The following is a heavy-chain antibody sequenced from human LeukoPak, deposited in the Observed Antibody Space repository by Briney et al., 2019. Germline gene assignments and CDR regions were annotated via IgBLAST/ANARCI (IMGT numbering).Heavy chain of an antibody. Sequence: PGGSLRLSCTASGFTFNSYSMNWVRQAPGKGLEWVSDITSGSGTIYYADSVKGRFTISRDNAKNSLYLQMNSLRAEDTAVYYCARGMDPRYYYSYYYRDVGGKGPTVTVSS. CDR3: ARGMDPRYYYSYYYRDV. J-gene: IGHJ6*03. V-gene: IGHV3-48*01. CDR2: ITSGSGTI. CDR1: GFTFNSYS. D-gene: IGHD3/OR15-3a*01.